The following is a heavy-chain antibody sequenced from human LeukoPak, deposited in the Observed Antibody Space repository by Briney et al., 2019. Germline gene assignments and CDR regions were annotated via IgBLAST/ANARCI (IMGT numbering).Heavy chain of an antibody. D-gene: IGHD2-2*01. Sequence: ASVKVSCKASGYTFTSYGISWVRQAPGQGLEWMGWISAYNGNTNYAQKLQGRVTMTTDTSTSTAYMELRSLRSDDTAVYYCARHSYQPQINYYYYYYMDVWGKGTTVTVSS. CDR1: GYTFTSYG. J-gene: IGHJ6*03. CDR3: ARHSYQPQINYYYYYYMDV. V-gene: IGHV1-18*01. CDR2: ISAYNGNT.